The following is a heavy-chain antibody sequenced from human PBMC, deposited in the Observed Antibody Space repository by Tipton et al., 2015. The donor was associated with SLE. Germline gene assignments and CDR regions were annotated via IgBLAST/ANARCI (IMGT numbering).Heavy chain of an antibody. V-gene: IGHV4-59*08. Sequence: TLSLTCTVSGGSISSYYWSWIRQPPGKGLEWIGYIYYSGSTNYNPSLKSRVTISVDTSKNQFSLKLSPVTAADTAVYYCARHPTWVVQGDYGMDVWGQGTTVTVSS. CDR1: GGSISSYY. D-gene: IGHD3-10*01. CDR3: ARHPTWVVQGDYGMDV. J-gene: IGHJ6*02. CDR2: IYYSGST.